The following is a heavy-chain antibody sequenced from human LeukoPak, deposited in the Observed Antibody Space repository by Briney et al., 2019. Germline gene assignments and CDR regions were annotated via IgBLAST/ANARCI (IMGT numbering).Heavy chain of an antibody. CDR3: ARSGTTYYYDSGSRI. D-gene: IGHD3-22*01. V-gene: IGHV3-48*04. CDR2: ISGSSSII. CDR1: GFTFSSYS. J-gene: IGHJ3*02. Sequence: GGSLRLSCEASGFTFSSYSMNWVRQAPGKGLEWVSFISGSSSIIHYADSVKGRFTISRDNAKNSLYLQMNSLRAEDTAVYYCARSGTTYYYDSGSRIWGQGTMVAVSS.